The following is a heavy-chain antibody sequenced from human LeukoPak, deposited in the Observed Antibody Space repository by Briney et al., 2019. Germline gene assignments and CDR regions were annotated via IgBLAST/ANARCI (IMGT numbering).Heavy chain of an antibody. CDR1: GFTFSNYA. D-gene: IGHD1-26*01. Sequence: PGGSLRLSCAASGFTFSNYAMNWVRQAPGKGLVWVSRINNDGSSTSYADFGKGRFTISRDNAKNSLYLQMNSLRAEDTAVYYCARDYGSYFLPKYYYMDVWGKGTTVTVSS. J-gene: IGHJ6*03. CDR2: INNDGSST. V-gene: IGHV3-74*01. CDR3: ARDYGSYFLPKYYYMDV.